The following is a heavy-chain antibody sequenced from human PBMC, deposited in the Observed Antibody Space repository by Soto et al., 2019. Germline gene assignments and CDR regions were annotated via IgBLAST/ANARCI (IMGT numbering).Heavy chain of an antibody. D-gene: IGHD3-3*01. V-gene: IGHV4-39*01. CDR2: IYYSGST. CDR3: ARHLTIFGVVIPYYFDY. J-gene: IGHJ4*02. CDR1: GGSISSSSYY. Sequence: SETLSLPCSVSGGSISSSSYYWGWIRQPTGKGLEWIGSIYYSGSTYYNPSLKSRVTISVDTSKNQFSLKLSSVTAADTAVYYCARHLTIFGVVIPYYFDYWGQGTLVTVSS.